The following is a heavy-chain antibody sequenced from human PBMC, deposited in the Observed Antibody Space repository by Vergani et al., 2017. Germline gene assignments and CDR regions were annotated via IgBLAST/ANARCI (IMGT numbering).Heavy chain of an antibody. D-gene: IGHD3-22*01. Sequence: EVQLLESGGGLVQPGGSLRLSCAASGFTFSSYAMSWVRQAPGKGLEWVSAISGSGGSTYYADSVKGRFTISRDNSQNTLYLQMNSLRAEDTAVYYCAKPGGVVVVTAYYFDYWGQGTLVTVSS. CDR1: GFTFSSYA. CDR2: ISGSGGST. J-gene: IGHJ4*02. CDR3: AKPGGVVVVTAYYFDY. V-gene: IGHV3-23*01.